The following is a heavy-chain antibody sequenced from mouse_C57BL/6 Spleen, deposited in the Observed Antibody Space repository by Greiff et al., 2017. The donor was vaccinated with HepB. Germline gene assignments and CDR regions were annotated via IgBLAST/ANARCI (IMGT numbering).Heavy chain of an antibody. CDR2: IYPGSGST. Sequence: VQLQQSGAELVKPGASVKMSCKASGYTFTSYWITWVKQRPGQGLEWIGDIYPGSGSTNYNEKFKSKATLTVDTSSSTAYMQLSSLTSEDSAVYYCARGRGYDDYFDYWGQGTTLTVSS. J-gene: IGHJ2*01. CDR1: GYTFTSYW. CDR3: ARGRGYDDYFDY. D-gene: IGHD2-2*01. V-gene: IGHV1-55*01.